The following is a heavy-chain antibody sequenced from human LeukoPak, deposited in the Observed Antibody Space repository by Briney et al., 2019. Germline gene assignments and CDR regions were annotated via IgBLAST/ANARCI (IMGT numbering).Heavy chain of an antibody. J-gene: IGHJ6*03. V-gene: IGHV4-59*01. CDR1: GGSISSYY. D-gene: IGHD3-3*02. CDR2: IYNSGRT. Sequence: SETLSLTCTVSGGSISSYYWNWIRQPPGKGLEWIGHIYNSGRTNYNPSLKSRVTISVDTSKNHFSLKLSSVTAADTAVYYCARGGLPIFYYYMDVWGKGTTVTVSS. CDR3: ARGGLPIFYYYMDV.